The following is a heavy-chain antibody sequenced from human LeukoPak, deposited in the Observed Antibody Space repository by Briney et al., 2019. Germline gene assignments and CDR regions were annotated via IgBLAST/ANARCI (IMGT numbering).Heavy chain of an antibody. D-gene: IGHD3-22*01. CDR3: ARGGYYYDSSGYYGLAGEAEYFQH. CDR2: ISSSSSCI. Sequence: GGSLRLSCAASGFTFSSYSMNRVRHAPGKGLEWVSSISSSSSCIYYADSVKGRFTITRDNAKNSLYLQINSLRAEDTAVYYCARGGYYYDSSGYYGLAGEAEYFQHWGQGTLVTVSS. CDR1: GFTFSSYS. J-gene: IGHJ1*01. V-gene: IGHV3-21*01.